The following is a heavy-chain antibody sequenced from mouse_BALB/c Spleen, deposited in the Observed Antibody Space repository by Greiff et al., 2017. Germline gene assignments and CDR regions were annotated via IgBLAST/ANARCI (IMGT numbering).Heavy chain of an antibody. CDR3: AREEYGNRYYFDY. J-gene: IGHJ2*01. Sequence: EVKLMESGGGLVQPGGSRKLSCAASGFPFSSFGMHWVRQAPEKGLEWVAYISSGSSTIYYADTVKGRFTISRDNPKNTLFLQMTSLRSEDTAMYYCAREEYGNRYYFDYWGQGTTLTVSS. CDR1: GFPFSSFG. D-gene: IGHD2-10*02. V-gene: IGHV5-17*02. CDR2: ISSGSSTI.